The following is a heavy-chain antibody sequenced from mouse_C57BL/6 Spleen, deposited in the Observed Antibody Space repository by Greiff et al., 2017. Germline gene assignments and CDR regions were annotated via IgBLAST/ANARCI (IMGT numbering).Heavy chain of an antibody. J-gene: IGHJ2*01. Sequence: QVQLKESGAELVRPGTSVKVSCKASGYAFTNYLIEWVKQRPGQGLEWIGVINPGSGGTNYNEKFKGKATLTADKSSSTAYMQLSSLTSEDSAVYFCARYGYDSYFDDWGQGTTLTVSS. CDR2: INPGSGGT. CDR1: GYAFTNYL. V-gene: IGHV1-54*01. D-gene: IGHD2-2*01. CDR3: ARYGYDSYFDD.